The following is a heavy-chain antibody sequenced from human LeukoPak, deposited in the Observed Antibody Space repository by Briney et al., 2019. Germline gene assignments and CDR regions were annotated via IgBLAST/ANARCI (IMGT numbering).Heavy chain of an antibody. CDR1: GFTFSSYA. D-gene: IGHD3-9*01. Sequence: GGSLRLSCAASGFTFSSYAMSWVRQAPGKGLEWVSAISGSGGSTYYADSVKGRFTISRDNSKNTLYLQMNSLRAEDTAVYYCAKDILTGYLPYYYGMDVWGQGTMVTVSS. CDR2: ISGSGGST. V-gene: IGHV3-23*01. CDR3: AKDILTGYLPYYYGMDV. J-gene: IGHJ6*02.